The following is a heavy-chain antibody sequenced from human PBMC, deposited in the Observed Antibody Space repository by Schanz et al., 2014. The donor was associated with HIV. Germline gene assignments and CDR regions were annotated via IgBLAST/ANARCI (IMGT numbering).Heavy chain of an antibody. Sequence: EVQLVESGGGLVKPGGSLRLSCAASGFTFSSYWMSWVRQAPGKGLEWVDNIKQDESEKYYVDSVKGRFTISRDNAKKSLYLRMNSLRAEDTAVYYCASTRERYSGATSGFDYWGQGTLVTFST. CDR2: IKQDESEK. V-gene: IGHV3-7*01. CDR1: GFTFSSYW. CDR3: ASTRERYSGATSGFDY. J-gene: IGHJ4*02. D-gene: IGHD1-26*01.